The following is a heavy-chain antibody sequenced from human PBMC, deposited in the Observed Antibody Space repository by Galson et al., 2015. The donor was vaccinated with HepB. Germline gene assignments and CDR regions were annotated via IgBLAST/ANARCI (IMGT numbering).Heavy chain of an antibody. D-gene: IGHD3-22*01. CDR1: GGSITSGGYS. CDR2: IYHSGST. V-gene: IGHV4-30-2*01. Sequence: TLSLTCAVSGGSITSGGYSWSWIRQPPGKALEWIGFIYHSGSTYYNPSLKSRVTISDDRTRTQFSLKLSAVTAADTAVYYCARARGYDSRGYYRIDAFDIWGQGTMVTVSS. CDR3: ARARGYDSRGYYRIDAFDI. J-gene: IGHJ3*02.